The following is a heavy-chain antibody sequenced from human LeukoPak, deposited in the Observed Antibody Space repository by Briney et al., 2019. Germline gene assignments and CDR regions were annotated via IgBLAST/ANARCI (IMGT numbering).Heavy chain of an antibody. CDR3: ANLTPTRSYFDY. CDR1: GFTFGSYR. V-gene: IGHV3-21*04. CDR2: ISSSSSYI. J-gene: IGHJ4*02. Sequence: GGSLRLSCAAAGFTFGSYRMNWGRQAPGKGLEWVSSISSSSSYIYYADSVKGRFTISGDNAKNSLYLQMNSLRAEDTAVYYCANLTPTRSYFDYWGQGTLVTVSS.